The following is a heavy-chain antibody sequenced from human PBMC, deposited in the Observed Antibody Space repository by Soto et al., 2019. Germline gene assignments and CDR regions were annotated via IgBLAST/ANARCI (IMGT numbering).Heavy chain of an antibody. CDR2: IYDDGNT. J-gene: IGHJ4*02. Sequence: EVQLVETGGGLIQPGGSLKLSCVATGLPVSRSMSWVRQAPGKGLECVSLIYDDGNTYYTDSVKGRFTISRDFSKNTVYLQMDSLRVEDTAVYFCARDASGPFDYWGQGTPVTVSS. CDR3: ARDASGPFDY. V-gene: IGHV3-53*02. D-gene: IGHD6-19*01. CDR1: GLPVSRS.